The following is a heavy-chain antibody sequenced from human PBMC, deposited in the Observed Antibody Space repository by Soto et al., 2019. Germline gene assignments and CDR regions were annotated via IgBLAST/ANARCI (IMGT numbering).Heavy chain of an antibody. Sequence: QVQLVQSGAEVKKPGASVRVSCKASGYTFTSYYIHWVRQAPGQGLEWMAIVNPTGGSTNYAQKFQGRITVTFDTSTSTVFMELNSLRYEDTAVYYCARHLAAGDSWCQGTLFTVSS. CDR2: VNPTGGST. V-gene: IGHV1-46*03. CDR3: ARHLAAGDS. J-gene: IGHJ4*02. CDR1: GYTFTSYY. D-gene: IGHD6-25*01.